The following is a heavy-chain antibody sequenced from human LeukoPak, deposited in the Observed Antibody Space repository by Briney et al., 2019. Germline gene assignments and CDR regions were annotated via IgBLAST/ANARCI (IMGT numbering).Heavy chain of an antibody. CDR2: ISSSSSYI. CDR1: GFTFSSYT. D-gene: IGHD3-22*01. V-gene: IGHV3-21*01. J-gene: IGHJ4*02. CDR3: SRTYYYDNSGYFGY. Sequence: GGSLRLSCAASGFTFSSYTMKWVGQAPGKGLEWVSSISSSSSYIYYADSVKGRFTISRDNAKNSLYLQMNSLRAEDTAVYYCSRTYYYDNSGYFGYWGQGTLVTVSS.